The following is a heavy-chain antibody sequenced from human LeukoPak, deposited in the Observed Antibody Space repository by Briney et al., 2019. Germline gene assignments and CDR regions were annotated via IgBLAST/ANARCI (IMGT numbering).Heavy chain of an antibody. D-gene: IGHD3-10*01. V-gene: IGHV3-21*01. CDR3: ARDSWFGELATHENWFDP. J-gene: IGHJ5*02. CDR1: GFTFSSYS. CDR2: ISSSSSNI. Sequence: GGALRLSCAASGFTFSSYSMNWVRQAPGKGLERVSSISSSSSNIHYADSVYGRITMSRDNATNSIYLQINSLGAEDTAVYYCARDSWFGELATHENWFDPWGQGTLVTVSS.